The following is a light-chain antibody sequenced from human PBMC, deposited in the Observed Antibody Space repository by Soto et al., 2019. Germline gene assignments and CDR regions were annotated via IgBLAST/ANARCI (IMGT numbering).Light chain of an antibody. Sequence: EIVLTQSPGTLSLSPGERATLSCRASQSVRNNYLAWYQQKRGQAPRLLIYNSSSRAGGIPDRFSGSGSGTDFTLTISRLEPEDCAVYYCQQYDTSPYNFGQGTKLQIE. CDR1: QSVRNNY. CDR2: NSS. CDR3: QQYDTSPYN. V-gene: IGKV3-20*01. J-gene: IGKJ2*01.